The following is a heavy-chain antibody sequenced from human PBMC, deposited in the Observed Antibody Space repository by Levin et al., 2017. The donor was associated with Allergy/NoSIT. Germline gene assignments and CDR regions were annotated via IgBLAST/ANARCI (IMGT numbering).Heavy chain of an antibody. V-gene: IGHV1-2*06. D-gene: IGHD1-14*01. Sequence: ASVKVSCKTSGYTFTVYYMHWVRQAPGQGLEWMGRINPSTGVTDYVQKFQGRVTMTRDTSISTAYMELSSLRSDETAVYYCTRIGSNHNFDYWGQGTLVTVSS. CDR3: TRIGSNHNFDY. J-gene: IGHJ4*02. CDR2: INPSTGVT. CDR1: GYTFTVYY.